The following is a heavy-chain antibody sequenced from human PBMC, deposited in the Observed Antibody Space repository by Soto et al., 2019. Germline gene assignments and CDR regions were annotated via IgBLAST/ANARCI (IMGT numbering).Heavy chain of an antibody. D-gene: IGHD5-12*01. CDR1: GFTFSSYG. CDR2: IWYDGSNK. J-gene: IGHJ4*02. CDR3: ARDIRTYSGYDLENY. V-gene: IGHV3-33*01. Sequence: GGSLRLSCAASGFTFSSYGMHWVRQAPGKGLEWVAVIWYDGSNKYYADSVKGRFTISRDNSKNTLYLQMNSLRAEDTAVYDCARDIRTYSGYDLENYWGQGTLVTVSS.